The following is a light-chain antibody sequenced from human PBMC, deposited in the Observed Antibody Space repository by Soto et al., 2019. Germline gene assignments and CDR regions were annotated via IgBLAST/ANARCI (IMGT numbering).Light chain of an antibody. V-gene: IGLV1-40*01. CDR3: QSFDTSLGASRV. Sequence: QSVLTQPPSVSGAPGQRVTISCTGSRSNIGAGYDVHWYQHLPGTAPKLLVHGNTIRPSVVPARFSGSKSGTSASLAITGLQAEDEADYYCQSFDTSLGASRVFGGGTKVTVL. J-gene: IGLJ2*01. CDR2: GNT. CDR1: RSNIGAGYD.